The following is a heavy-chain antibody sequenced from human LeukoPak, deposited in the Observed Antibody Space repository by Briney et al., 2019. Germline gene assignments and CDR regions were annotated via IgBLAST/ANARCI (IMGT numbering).Heavy chain of an antibody. J-gene: IGHJ3*02. CDR1: GGSISSSSYY. CDR2: IYYSGST. V-gene: IGHV4-39*01. Sequence: SETLSLTCTVSGGSISSSSYYWGWIRQPPGKGLEWIGSIYYSGSTYYNPSLKSRVTISVDTSKNQFSLKPSSVTAADTAVYYCARCGYCSSTSCYLDAFDIWGQGTMVTVSS. CDR3: ARCGYCSSTSCYLDAFDI. D-gene: IGHD2-2*01.